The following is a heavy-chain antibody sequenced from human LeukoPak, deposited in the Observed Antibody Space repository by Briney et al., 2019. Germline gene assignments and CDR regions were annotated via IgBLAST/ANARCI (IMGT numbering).Heavy chain of an antibody. CDR2: IYYSGST. CDR1: GGSIRSYY. D-gene: IGHD2-15*01. J-gene: IGHJ4*02. V-gene: IGHV4-59*08. Sequence: SETLSLTCTVSGGSIRSYYWSWIRQSPGKGLEWIGYIYYSGSTYYKSSLESRLTISVDRSKNQFSLKLNSVTAADTAVYYCARHKCLRRGRSCYGFRLGYFDYWGQGTLVTVSS. CDR3: ARHKCLRRGRSCYGFRLGYFDY.